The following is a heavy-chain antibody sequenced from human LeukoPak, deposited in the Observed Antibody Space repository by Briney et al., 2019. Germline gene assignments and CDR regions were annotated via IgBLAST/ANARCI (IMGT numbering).Heavy chain of an antibody. D-gene: IGHD5-24*01. Sequence: GASVKVSCKASGYTFTSYYMHWVRQAPGQGLEWMGIINPSGGSTSYAQTFQGRVTMTRDTSTSTVYMELSSLRSEDTAVYYCANGEMATIIFYWGQGTLVTVSS. CDR1: GYTFTSYY. V-gene: IGHV1-46*01. CDR3: ANGEMATIIFY. J-gene: IGHJ4*02. CDR2: INPSGGST.